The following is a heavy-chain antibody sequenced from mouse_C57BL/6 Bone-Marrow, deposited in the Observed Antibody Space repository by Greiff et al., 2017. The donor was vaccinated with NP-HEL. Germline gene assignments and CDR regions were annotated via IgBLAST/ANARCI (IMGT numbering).Heavy chain of an antibody. V-gene: IGHV2-2*01. J-gene: IGHJ3*01. Sequence: VQLQQSGPGLVQPSQSLSITCTVSGFSLTSYGVHWVRQSPGKGLEWLGVIWSGGSTDYNAAFISRRSISKDNSKSQVFFKMNRLQADDTAIYYCARGVSLGFAYWGQGTLVTVSA. CDR3: ARGVSLGFAY. CDR1: GFSLTSYG. CDR2: IWSGGST.